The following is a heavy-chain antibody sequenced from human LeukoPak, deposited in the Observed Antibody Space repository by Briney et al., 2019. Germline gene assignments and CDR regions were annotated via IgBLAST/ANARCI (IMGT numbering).Heavy chain of an antibody. V-gene: IGHV3-30*03. D-gene: IGHD3-9*01. CDR3: ARDGYDILTGPYYFDY. J-gene: IGHJ4*02. Sequence: GGSLRLSCAASGFTFSSYGMHWVRQAPGKGLEWVAVISYDGSNKYYANSVKGRFTISRDNSKNTLYLQMNSLRAEDTAVYYCARDGYDILTGPYYFDYWGQGTLVTVSS. CDR2: ISYDGSNK. CDR1: GFTFSSYG.